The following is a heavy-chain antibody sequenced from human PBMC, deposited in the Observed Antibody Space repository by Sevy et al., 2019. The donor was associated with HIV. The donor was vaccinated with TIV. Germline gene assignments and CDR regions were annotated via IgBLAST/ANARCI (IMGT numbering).Heavy chain of an antibody. Sequence: SETLSLTCAVSGFSISSGYYWGWLRQPPGRVLEWIGSIYNSGSTYYNPSLKSRVTISVDTSKNQFSLKLSAVTAADTAVYYCARQGSSSSSFDYWGQGTLVTVSS. V-gene: IGHV4-38-2*01. D-gene: IGHD6-13*01. CDR1: GFSISSGYY. CDR3: ARQGSSSSSFDY. CDR2: IYNSGST. J-gene: IGHJ4*02.